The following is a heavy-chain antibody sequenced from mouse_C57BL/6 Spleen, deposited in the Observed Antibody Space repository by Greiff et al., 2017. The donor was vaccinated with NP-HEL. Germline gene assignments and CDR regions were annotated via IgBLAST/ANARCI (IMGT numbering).Heavy chain of an antibody. CDR1: GYSITSGYG. CDR3: ARAARIKY. CDR2: ISYSGST. Sequence: DVKLVESGPGLVKPSQSLSLTCTVTGYSITSGYGWNWIRQFPGNKLEWMGYISYSGSTNYNPSLKSRISITRDTSKNQFFLQLNSVTPEDTATYYCARAARIKYWGQGTTLTVSS. D-gene: IGHD1-2*01. J-gene: IGHJ2*01. V-gene: IGHV3-2*02.